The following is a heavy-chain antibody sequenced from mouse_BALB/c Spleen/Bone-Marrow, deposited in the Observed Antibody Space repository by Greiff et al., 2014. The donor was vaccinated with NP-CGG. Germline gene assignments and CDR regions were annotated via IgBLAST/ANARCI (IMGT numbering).Heavy chain of an antibody. Sequence: EVKLEESGPGLVKPSQTVSLTCTVTGISITTGDYRWSWIRQFPGNKLEWIGYIYYSGTITYNPSLTSRTTITRDTSKNQFFLEMNSLTAEDTATYYCARYYSNYFDYWGQGTTLTVSS. CDR1: GISITTGDYR. J-gene: IGHJ2*01. CDR3: ARYYSNYFDY. D-gene: IGHD2-5*01. CDR2: IYYSGTI. V-gene: IGHV3-5*02.